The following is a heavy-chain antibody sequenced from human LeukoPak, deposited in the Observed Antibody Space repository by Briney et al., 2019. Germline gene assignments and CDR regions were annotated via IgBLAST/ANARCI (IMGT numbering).Heavy chain of an antibody. CDR3: ARRRAEGGSNGHYNWFDP. J-gene: IGHJ5*02. D-gene: IGHD6-13*01. CDR1: GGSISPYY. Sequence: PSETLSLTCTVSGGSISPYYWSWLRQPPGKGLEWIGYVSYSGSTNYNPSFKSRVTISVDTSRTQFSLKLNSVTAADTALYYCARRRAEGGSNGHYNWFDPWGQGTLVTVSS. V-gene: IGHV4-59*08. CDR2: VSYSGST.